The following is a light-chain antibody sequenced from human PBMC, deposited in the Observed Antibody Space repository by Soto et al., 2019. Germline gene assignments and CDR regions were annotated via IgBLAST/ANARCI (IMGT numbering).Light chain of an antibody. CDR2: GAS. CDR3: QHLNTFPMS. V-gene: IGKV1-9*01. J-gene: IGKJ3*01. CDR1: QGISSF. Sequence: IQLTQSPSSLSASVGDRVTITFRASQGISSFLAWYQQKPGKAPKLLIYGASTLKNGVPSRFSGSGSGTDFTLTIGSLQPEDFATYYCQHLNTFPMSFGPGTKVDIK.